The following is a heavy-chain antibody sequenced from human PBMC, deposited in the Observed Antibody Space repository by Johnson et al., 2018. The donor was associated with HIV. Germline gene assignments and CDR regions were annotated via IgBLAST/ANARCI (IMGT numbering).Heavy chain of an antibody. D-gene: IGHD1-26*01. Sequence: QVQLVESGGGLIQPGGSLRLSCVASGFIFSDYYMSWIRQAPGKGLEWVSYISFSDSTIYSADSVQGRFPISRENAKNSLHLQMGSLRAEDTAVYYCAKAVGGYAFDIWGQGTMVTVSS. CDR1: GFIFSDYY. V-gene: IGHV3-11*04. J-gene: IGHJ3*02. CDR2: ISFSDSTI. CDR3: AKAVGGYAFDI.